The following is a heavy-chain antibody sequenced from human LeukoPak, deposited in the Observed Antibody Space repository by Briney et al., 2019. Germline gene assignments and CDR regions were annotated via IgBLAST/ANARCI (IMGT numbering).Heavy chain of an antibody. CDR1: GFTVRSYD. CDR3: ARELGIEGYWYFDL. V-gene: IGHV3-13*05. J-gene: IGHJ2*01. CDR2: ISTASNP. Sequence: GGSLRLSCSASGFTVRSYDMHWVRQVAGKGLEWVSAISTASNPHYAASVQGRFTIFRANAENSLYLQMNSLSAEDTAVYYCARELGIEGYWYFDLWGRGTLVTVSS. D-gene: IGHD7-27*01.